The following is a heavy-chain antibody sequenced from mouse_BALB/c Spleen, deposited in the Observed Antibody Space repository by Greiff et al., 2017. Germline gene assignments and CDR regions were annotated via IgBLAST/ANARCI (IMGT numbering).Heavy chain of an antibody. V-gene: IGHV1-4*01. Sequence: VKLMESGAELARPGASVKMSCKASGYTFTSYTMHWVKQRPGQGLEWIGYINPSSGYTNYNQKFKDKATLTADKSSSTAYMQLSSLTSEDSAVYYCARRGHFDYWGQGTTLTVSS. CDR3: ARRGHFDY. CDR2: INPSSGYT. J-gene: IGHJ2*01. CDR1: GYTFTSYT.